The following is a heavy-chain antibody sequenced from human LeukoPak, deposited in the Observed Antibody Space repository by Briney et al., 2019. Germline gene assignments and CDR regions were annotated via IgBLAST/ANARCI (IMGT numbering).Heavy chain of an antibody. CDR2: IFTSGIT. V-gene: IGHV4-4*07. CDR1: GGSISIYY. J-gene: IGHJ4*02. CDR3: ARPLTGTSFDT. D-gene: IGHD7-27*01. Sequence: SETLSLTCTVSGGSISIYYWNWIRQPAGKGLEWIGRIFTSGITNYNPSLKSRVTMSVDTSKNQFSLKLSSVTAADTAVYYCARPLTGTSFDTWGQGTLVTVSS.